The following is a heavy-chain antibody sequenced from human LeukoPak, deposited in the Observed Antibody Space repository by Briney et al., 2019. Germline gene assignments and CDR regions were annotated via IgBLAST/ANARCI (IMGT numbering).Heavy chain of an antibody. CDR2: INHSGST. Sequence: SETLSLTYAVYGGSFSGYYWSWIRQPPGKGLEWIGEINHSGSTNYNPSLKSRVTISVDTSKNQFSLKLSSVTAADTAVYYCARDTYYVWGSYRYRSSFDYWGQGTPVTVSS. CDR1: GGSFSGYY. J-gene: IGHJ4*02. D-gene: IGHD3-16*02. CDR3: ARDTYYVWGSYRYRSSFDY. V-gene: IGHV4-34*01.